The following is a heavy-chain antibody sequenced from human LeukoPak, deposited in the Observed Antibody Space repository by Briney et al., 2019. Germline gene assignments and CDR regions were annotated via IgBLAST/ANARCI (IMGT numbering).Heavy chain of an antibody. D-gene: IGHD3-10*01. V-gene: IGHV4-4*07. Sequence: SEALSVTCTVSRVSTGSGYRSWMRQPAGKGVEWLGRISTSLSTYYNPSLQCRVTISLHKSEHQFPLKMKSVTAEDTALYFCSRGYGSWSYSSWVRGALVIV. CDR1: RVSTGSGY. CDR3: SRGYGSWSYSS. CDR2: ISTSLST. J-gene: IGHJ4*02.